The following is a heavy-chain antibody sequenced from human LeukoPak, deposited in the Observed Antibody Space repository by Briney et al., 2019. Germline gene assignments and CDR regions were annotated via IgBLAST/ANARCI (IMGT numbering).Heavy chain of an antibody. CDR1: GFTFSSYG. CDR3: ARVSIHYDSGSYSISYFDY. J-gene: IGHJ4*02. D-gene: IGHD3-10*01. CDR2: IWYDGSNK. Sequence: PGGPLRRSCAASGFTFSSYGMHWVRQAPGKGLEWVAVIWYDGSNKYYADSVKGRFTISRDNSKNTLYLQMNSLRAEDTAMYYCARVSIHYDSGSYSISYFDYWGQGTLVTVSS. V-gene: IGHV3-33*01.